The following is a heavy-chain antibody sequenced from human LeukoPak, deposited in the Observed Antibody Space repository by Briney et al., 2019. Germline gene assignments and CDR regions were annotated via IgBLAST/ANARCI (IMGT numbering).Heavy chain of an antibody. Sequence: PGGSLRLSCAASGFTVSSNYMSWVRQAPGKGLEWVSVIYSCGSTYYADSVKGRFTISRDNSKNTLYLQMNSLRAEDTAVYYCAKGQNYHSPLIYYFDYWGQGTLVTVSS. D-gene: IGHD1-7*01. CDR3: AKGQNYHSPLIYYFDY. CDR2: IYSCGST. V-gene: IGHV3-53*01. CDR1: GFTVSSNY. J-gene: IGHJ4*02.